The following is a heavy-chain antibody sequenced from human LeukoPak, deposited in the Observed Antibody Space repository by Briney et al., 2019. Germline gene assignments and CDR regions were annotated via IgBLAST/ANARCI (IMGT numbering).Heavy chain of an antibody. CDR1: DGSLSDYH. Sequence: PSETLSLTCGVYDGSLSDYHWSWIRQPPGKGLEWIGEINHSGSTNYNPSLKSRVIILLDTSKNQFSLNLSSVTAADTAVYYCARYGSGNTFDYWGQGTLVTVSS. D-gene: IGHD3-10*01. J-gene: IGHJ4*02. V-gene: IGHV4-34*01. CDR3: ARYGSGNTFDY. CDR2: INHSGST.